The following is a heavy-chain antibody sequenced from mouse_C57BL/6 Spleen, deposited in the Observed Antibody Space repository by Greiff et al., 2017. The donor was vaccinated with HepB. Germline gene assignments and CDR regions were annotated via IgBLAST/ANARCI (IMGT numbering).Heavy chain of an antibody. V-gene: IGHV1-72*01. D-gene: IGHD2-3*01. CDR2: IDPNSGGT. Sequence: QVHVKQPGAELVKPGASVKLSCKASGYTFTSYWMHWVKQRPGRGLEWIGRIDPNSGGTKYNEKFKSKATLTVDKPSSTAYMQLSSLTSEDSAVYYCARSEHDGYYAMDYWGQGTSVTVSS. CDR1: GYTFTSYW. CDR3: ARSEHDGYYAMDY. J-gene: IGHJ4*01.